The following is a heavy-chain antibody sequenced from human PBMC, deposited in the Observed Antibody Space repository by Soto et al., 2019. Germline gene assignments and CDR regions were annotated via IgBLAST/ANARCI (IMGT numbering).Heavy chain of an antibody. CDR1: GGSISSYY. D-gene: IGHD3-16*02. CDR2: IYTSGST. Sequence: KTSETLSLTCTVSGGSISSYYWSWIRQPAGKGLEWIGRIYTSGSTNYNPSLKSRVTMSVDTSKNQFSLKLSSVTAADTAVYYCARDRGYYDYVWGSYRSPGFDPWGQGTLVTVSS. J-gene: IGHJ5*02. CDR3: ARDRGYYDYVWGSYRSPGFDP. V-gene: IGHV4-4*07.